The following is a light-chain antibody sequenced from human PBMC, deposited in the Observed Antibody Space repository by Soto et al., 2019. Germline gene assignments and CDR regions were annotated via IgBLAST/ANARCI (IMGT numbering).Light chain of an antibody. CDR2: DAS. CDR1: QSVSSSY. V-gene: IGKV3-20*01. CDR3: QKYGRSPIN. J-gene: IGKJ5*01. Sequence: EIVLTKSPGTLSFSPVERSTLSCRASQSVSSSYLAWYQQKPGQAPRLLIYDASRRATGIPDRFSGSGSGTDFTLTKSRLEPEDFAVYYCQKYGRSPINCGQGTRREIK.